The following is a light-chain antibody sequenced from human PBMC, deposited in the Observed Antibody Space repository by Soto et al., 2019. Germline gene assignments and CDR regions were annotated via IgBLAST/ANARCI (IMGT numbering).Light chain of an antibody. V-gene: IGLV2-14*03. CDR1: TSDVGGYNY. CDR2: DVS. CDR3: SSYTSSSTDV. Sequence: QSALTQPASVSGSPGQSITISCTGTTSDVGGYNYVSWYQQHPGKAPKLMIYDVSNRPSGVSNRFSGSKSGNTASLTISGPRAEDEADYYCSSYTSSSTDVFGTGTKVTVL. J-gene: IGLJ1*01.